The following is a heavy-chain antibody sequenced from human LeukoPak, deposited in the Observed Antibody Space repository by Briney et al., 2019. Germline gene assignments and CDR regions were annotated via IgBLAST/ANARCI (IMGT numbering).Heavy chain of an antibody. Sequence: SETLSLTCAVSGGSFSGYYWIWIRQHPGKGLEWSGETNNSGSTNYNPSLKSRVTISVDTSKDQFSLKLSSVTAADTGVYYCARGGLVVVVPAARNWFDTWGQGTLVTVSS. J-gene: IGHJ5*02. D-gene: IGHD2-2*01. CDR1: GGSFSGYY. V-gene: IGHV4-34*01. CDR2: TNNSGST. CDR3: ARGGLVVVVPAARNWFDT.